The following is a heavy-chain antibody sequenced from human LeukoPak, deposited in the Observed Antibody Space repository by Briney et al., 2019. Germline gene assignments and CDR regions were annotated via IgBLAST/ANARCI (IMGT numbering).Heavy chain of an antibody. CDR3: ARGYDSWSGYYYYYYGMDV. CDR2: IIPIFGTA. Sequence: ASVKVSCKASGGTFSSYAISWVRQAPGQGLEWMGGIIPIFGTANYAQKFQGRVTITADESTSTAYMELSSLRSEDTAVYYCARGYDSWSGYYYYYYGMDVWGQGTTVTVSS. V-gene: IGHV1-69*13. J-gene: IGHJ6*02. CDR1: GGTFSSYA. D-gene: IGHD3-3*01.